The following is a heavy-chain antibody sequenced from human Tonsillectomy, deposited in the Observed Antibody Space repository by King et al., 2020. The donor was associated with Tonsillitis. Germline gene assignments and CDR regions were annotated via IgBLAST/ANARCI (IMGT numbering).Heavy chain of an antibody. CDR2: ISSSSSYI. D-gene: IGHD2-2*01. J-gene: IGHJ4*02. V-gene: IGHV3-21*01. CDR1: GFTFSSYS. Sequence: VQLVESGGGLVKPGGSLRLSCAASGFTFSSYSMNWVRQAPGKGLEWVSSISSSSSYIYYADSVKGRFTISRDNAKNSLYLQMNSLRAEDTAVYYCARVSPRYCSSTSCCQIDSWGQGTLVTVSS. CDR3: ARVSPRYCSSTSCCQIDS.